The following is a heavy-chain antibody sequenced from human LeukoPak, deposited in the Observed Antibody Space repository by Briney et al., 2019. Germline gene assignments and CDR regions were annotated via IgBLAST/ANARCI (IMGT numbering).Heavy chain of an antibody. CDR1: GYTFTGYY. CDR3: AREIVGATSQDY. J-gene: IGHJ4*02. V-gene: IGHV1-2*02. D-gene: IGHD1-26*01. Sequence: GASVKVSCKASGYTFTGYYMHWVRQAPGQGLEWMGWINPSSGGTNYAQKFQGRVTMTRDTSISTAYMELSRLRSDDTAVYYCAREIVGATSQDYWGQGTLVTVSS. CDR2: INPSSGGT.